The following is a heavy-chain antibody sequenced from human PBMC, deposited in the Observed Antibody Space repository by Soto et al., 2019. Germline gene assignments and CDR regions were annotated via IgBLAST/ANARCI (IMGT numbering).Heavy chain of an antibody. Sequence: QVQLVESGGGVVQPGRSLRLSCAASGFTFSSYGMHWVRQAPGKGLEWVAVISYDGSNKYYADSVKGRFTISRDNSKNTLYLQMNSLRAEDTAVYYCAKDQYYYDSSGYYKLHYYYGMDVWGQGTTVTVSS. CDR2: ISYDGSNK. D-gene: IGHD3-22*01. CDR1: GFTFSSYG. CDR3: AKDQYYYDSSGYYKLHYYYGMDV. V-gene: IGHV3-30*18. J-gene: IGHJ6*02.